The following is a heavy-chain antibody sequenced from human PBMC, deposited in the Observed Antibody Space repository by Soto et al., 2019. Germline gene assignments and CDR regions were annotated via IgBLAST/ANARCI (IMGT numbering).Heavy chain of an antibody. Sequence: ASVKVSCKASGYTFTSYDINWVRQATGQGLEWMGWMNPNSGNTGYAQKFQGRVTMTRNTSISTAYMELSSLRSEDTAVYYCARGRMGTAMVPMLFLWGQGTMVTVSS. D-gene: IGHD5-18*01. CDR2: MNPNSGNT. J-gene: IGHJ3*01. CDR3: ARGRMGTAMVPMLFL. CDR1: GYTFTSYD. V-gene: IGHV1-8*01.